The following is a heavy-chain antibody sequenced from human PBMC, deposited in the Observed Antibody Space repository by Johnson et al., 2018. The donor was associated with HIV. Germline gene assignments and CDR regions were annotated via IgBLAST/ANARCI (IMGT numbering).Heavy chain of an antibody. CDR3: AKVPGSSSSKEGRGTFDI. J-gene: IGHJ3*02. V-gene: IGHV3-30*04. CDR1: GFTFSSYA. Sequence: QVQLVESGGGVVQPGRSLRLSCAASGFTFSSYAMHWVRQAPGKGLEWVAVISYDGSNKYYADSVKGRFTISRDNSKNTLYLQMNSLRAEDTAVYYCAKVPGSSSSKEGRGTFDIWGQGTMVTVSS. D-gene: IGHD6-6*01. CDR2: ISYDGSNK.